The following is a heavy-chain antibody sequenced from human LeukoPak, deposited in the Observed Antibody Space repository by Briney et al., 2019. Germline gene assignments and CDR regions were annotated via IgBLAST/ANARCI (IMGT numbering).Heavy chain of an antibody. D-gene: IGHD5-18*01. CDR2: IYYSGST. J-gene: IGHJ5*01. V-gene: IGHV4-59*08. CDR1: GGSISSYY. Sequence: SETLSLTCTVSGGSISSYYWSWIRQAPGKGLEWIGYIYYSGSTNYNPSLKSRVTISVDTSKNQFSLKLSSVTTADTAVFYCVRRRYNYDSWGQGTLVTVSS. CDR3: VRRRYNYDS.